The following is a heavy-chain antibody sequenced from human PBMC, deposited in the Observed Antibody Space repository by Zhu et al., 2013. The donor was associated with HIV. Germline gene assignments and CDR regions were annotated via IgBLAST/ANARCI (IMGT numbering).Heavy chain of an antibody. D-gene: IGHD6-13*01. CDR3: AREGVRRGRIAAAAKSSWAWGYFQH. J-gene: IGHJ1*01. CDR2: INHSGST. CDR1: GGSFSGYY. Sequence: QVQLQQWGAGLLKPSETLSLTCAVYGGSFSGYYWSWIRQPPGKGLEWIGEINHSGSTNYNPSLKSRVTISVDTSKNQFSLKLSSVTAADTAVYYCAREGVRRGRIAAAAKSSWAWGYFQHWGQGTLVTVSS. V-gene: IGHV4-34*01.